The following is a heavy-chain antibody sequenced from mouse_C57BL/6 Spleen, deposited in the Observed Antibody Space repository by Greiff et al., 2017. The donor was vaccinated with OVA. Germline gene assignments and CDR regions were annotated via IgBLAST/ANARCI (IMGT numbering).Heavy chain of an antibody. J-gene: IGHJ3*01. V-gene: IGHV5-17*01. Sequence: EVQGVESRGGLVKPGGSLKLSCAASGFTFSDYGMHWVRQAPEKGLEWVAYISSGSSTIYYAGTVKGRFTISRDNAKNTLFLQMTSLRSEDTAMYYCARRDLAWFAYWGQGTLVTVSA. CDR3: ARRDLAWFAY. CDR1: GFTFSDYG. CDR2: ISSGSSTI.